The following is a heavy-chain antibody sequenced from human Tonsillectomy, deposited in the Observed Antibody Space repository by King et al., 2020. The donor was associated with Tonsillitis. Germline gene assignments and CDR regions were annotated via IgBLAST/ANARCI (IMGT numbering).Heavy chain of an antibody. CDR2: ISWNSGSI. D-gene: IGHD5-18*01. V-gene: IGHV3-9*01. Sequence: VQLVESGGGLVQPGRSLRLSCAASGFTFDDYAMHWVRHAPGKGLEWVSGISWNSGSIGYADSVKGRFTISRDNAKNSLYLQMNSLRAEDTALYYCAKDRGYSYGHDAFDIWGQGTMVTVSS. J-gene: IGHJ3*02. CDR3: AKDRGYSYGHDAFDI. CDR1: GFTFDDYA.